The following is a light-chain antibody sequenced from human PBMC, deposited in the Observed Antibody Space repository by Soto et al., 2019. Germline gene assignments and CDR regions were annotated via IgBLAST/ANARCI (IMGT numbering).Light chain of an antibody. CDR2: GTS. J-gene: IGKJ1*01. V-gene: IGKV3-20*01. Sequence: EIVLTQSPGTLSLSPGERATLSCRASQSVSSTYLAWIQQKPGQAPRLLIYGTSSRATGIPDRFSGSGSGTDFTLTIRRLEPEDFAVYYCHQYGSSPWTFGEENKVEIK. CDR3: HQYGSSPWT. CDR1: QSVSSTY.